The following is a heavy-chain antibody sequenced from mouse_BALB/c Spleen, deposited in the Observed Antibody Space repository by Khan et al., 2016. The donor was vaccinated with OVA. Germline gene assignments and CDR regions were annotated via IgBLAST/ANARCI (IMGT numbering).Heavy chain of an antibody. CDR2: FIPPSGYP. J-gene: IGHJ2*01. D-gene: IGHD3-2*01. CDR3: ARDRIDY. CDR1: AYPFPSSW. V-gene: IGHV1-7*01. Sequence: VQLQESGAKLSNPGASLKISCKASAYPFPSSWLPWLNRRLGQGLEWIGYFIPPSGYPASNQKLTDKAPLTSAKSSSHAYLHLHSLTSYDSAVYYCARDRIDYGGQGTTLTVSS.